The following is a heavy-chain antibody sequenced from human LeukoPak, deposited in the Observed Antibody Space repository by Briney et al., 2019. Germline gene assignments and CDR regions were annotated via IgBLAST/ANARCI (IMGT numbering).Heavy chain of an antibody. J-gene: IGHJ3*02. V-gene: IGHV3-7*04. CDR3: ARDSSGYYYPDAFDI. CDR2: IKQDGSKK. Sequence: GGSLRLSCAASGFTFSSYWMSWVRQAPGKGLEWVGNIKQDGSKKYYVDSVKGRFTISRDNAKNSLYLQMNSLRAEDTAVYYCARDSSGYYYPDAFDIWGQGTMVTVSS. D-gene: IGHD3-22*01. CDR1: GFTFSSYW.